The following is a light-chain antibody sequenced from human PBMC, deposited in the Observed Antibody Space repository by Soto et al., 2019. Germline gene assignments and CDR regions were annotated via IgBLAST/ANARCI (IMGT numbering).Light chain of an antibody. V-gene: IGLV2-14*03. Sequence: QSALTQPASVSGSPGQSITISCTGTSSDVGGYEYVSWYQQHPGKAPKRIIYDVSDRPSGVSNRFSGSKSGNTASLAISGLQAEDEADYYCSSYTRSSTYVFGTGTKVTVL. CDR3: SSYTRSSTYV. CDR2: DVS. CDR1: SSDVGGYEY. J-gene: IGLJ1*01.